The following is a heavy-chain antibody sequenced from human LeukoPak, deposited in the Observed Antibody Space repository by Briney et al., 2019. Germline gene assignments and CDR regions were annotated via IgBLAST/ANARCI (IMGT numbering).Heavy chain of an antibody. CDR3: ARGGITMVRGVLN. CDR1: GYSISSGYY. J-gene: IGHJ1*01. Sequence: SETLSLTCTVSGYSISSGYYWGWIRQPPGKGLEWIGSIYHSGSTYYNPSLKSRVTISVDTSKNQFSLKLSSVTAADTAVYYCARGGITMVRGVLNWGQGTLVTVSS. CDR2: IYHSGST. V-gene: IGHV4-38-2*02. D-gene: IGHD3-10*01.